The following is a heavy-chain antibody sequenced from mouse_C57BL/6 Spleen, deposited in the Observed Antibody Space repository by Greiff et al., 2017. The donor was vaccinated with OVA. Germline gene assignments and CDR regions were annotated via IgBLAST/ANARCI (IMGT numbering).Heavy chain of an antibody. CDR2: IYPSDSET. CDR1: GYTFTSYW. V-gene: IGHV1-61*01. D-gene: IGHD1-1*02. Sequence: VQLQQPGAELVRPGSSVKLSCKASGYTFTSYWMDWVKQRPGQGLEWIGNIYPSDSETHYNQKFKDKATLTVDTSSSTAYMQLSSLTSEDSAVYYCARRGGSWYFDVWGTGTTVTVSS. J-gene: IGHJ1*03. CDR3: ARRGGSWYFDV.